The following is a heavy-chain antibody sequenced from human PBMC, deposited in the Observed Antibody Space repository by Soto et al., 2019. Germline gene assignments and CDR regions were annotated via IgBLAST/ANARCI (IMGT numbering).Heavy chain of an antibody. D-gene: IGHD3-22*01. Sequence: PGGSLRLSCAAPVFTFSSYDMHWVRQATGKGLEWVSAIGTAGSTYYADSVKGRFTISRDNSKNTLYLQMNSLRAEDTAVYYCARDYDSSGYPRYYFDYWGQGTLVTVSS. CDR3: ARDYDSSGYPRYYFDY. V-gene: IGHV3-13*01. CDR2: IGTAGST. J-gene: IGHJ4*02. CDR1: VFTFSSYD.